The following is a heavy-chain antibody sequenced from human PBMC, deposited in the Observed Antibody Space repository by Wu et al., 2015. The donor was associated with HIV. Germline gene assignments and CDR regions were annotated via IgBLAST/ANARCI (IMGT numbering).Heavy chain of an antibody. V-gene: IGHV1-2*02. Sequence: QVQLVQSGAEVKKPGASVKVSCKASGYSFNGYYMHWVRQAPGQGLEWMGWINPKSGGANYAQDFKGRLTMTRDTSITTVYMELKRLTSEDTAMYFCARSHKWLQLRYHGIFDYWGQGTLVTVSS. CDR3: ARSHKWLQLRYHGIFDY. J-gene: IGHJ4*02. CDR2: INPKSGGA. D-gene: IGHD5-24*01. CDR1: GYSFNGYY.